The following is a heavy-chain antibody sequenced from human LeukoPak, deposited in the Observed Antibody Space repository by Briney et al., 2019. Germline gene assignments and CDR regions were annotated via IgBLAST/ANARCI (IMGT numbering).Heavy chain of an antibody. CDR1: GFTFSSYA. V-gene: IGHV3-53*01. CDR3: AGTNQLSIDY. D-gene: IGHD2-2*01. Sequence: PGGSLRLSCAASGFTFSSYAMTWVRQAPGKGLEWVSVIYSGGSTYYADSVKGRFTISRDNSKNTLYLQMNSLRAEDTAVYYCAGTNQLSIDYWGQGTLVTVSS. J-gene: IGHJ4*02. CDR2: IYSGGST.